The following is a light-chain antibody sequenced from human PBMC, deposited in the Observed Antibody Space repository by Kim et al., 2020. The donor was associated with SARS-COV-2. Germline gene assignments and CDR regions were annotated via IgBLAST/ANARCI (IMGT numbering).Light chain of an antibody. CDR2: DVS. J-gene: IGLJ3*02. Sequence: GQPINISCTGTSSDVGGYNYVSWYQQHPGKAPKLMIYDVSNRPSGVSNRFSGSKSGNTASLTISGLQAEDEADYYCSSYTSSSTRVFGGGTQLTVL. CDR1: SSDVGGYNY. V-gene: IGLV2-14*03. CDR3: SSYTSSSTRV.